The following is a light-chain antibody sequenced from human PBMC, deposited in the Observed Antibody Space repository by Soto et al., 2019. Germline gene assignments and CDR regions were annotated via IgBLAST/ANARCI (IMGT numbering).Light chain of an antibody. CDR3: QQYGNSPKT. J-gene: IGKJ1*01. CDR2: GAS. Sequence: EIVLTQSPGTLSLSPGERATLSCRASQSVSSSYLAWYQQKPGQAPRLLIYGASSRATGIPDRFSGSGSGTDFTLTITRLAREDFAVYYCQQYGNSPKTFGQGTKVDIK. V-gene: IGKV3-20*01. CDR1: QSVSSSY.